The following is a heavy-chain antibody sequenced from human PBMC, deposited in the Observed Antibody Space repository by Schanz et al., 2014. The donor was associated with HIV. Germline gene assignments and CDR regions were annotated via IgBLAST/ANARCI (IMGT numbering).Heavy chain of an antibody. Sequence: QVQLVESGGGVVQPGRSLRLSCTASGFTFSTYGMHWVRQGPGKGLEWVAFISYDGSNKYYADSVKGRFTISRDNSKNTLYLQMNSLRGEDTAVYYCARVANWDYYGMDVWGRGPTVTASS. D-gene: IGHD3-16*01. V-gene: IGHV3-30*03. CDR1: GFTFSTYG. CDR3: ARVANWDYYGMDV. CDR2: ISYDGSNK. J-gene: IGHJ6*02.